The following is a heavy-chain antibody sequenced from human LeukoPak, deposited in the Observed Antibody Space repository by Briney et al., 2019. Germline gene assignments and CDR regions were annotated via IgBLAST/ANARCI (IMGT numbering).Heavy chain of an antibody. J-gene: IGHJ4*02. V-gene: IGHV3-21*01. D-gene: IGHD3-3*01. Sequence: PGGSLRLSCAASGFTFSSYSMNWVRQAPGKGLEWASSISSSSSYIYYADSVKGRFTISRDNAKNSLCLQMNSLRAEDTAVYYCARESYYDFWSPDYWGQGTLVTVSS. CDR3: ARESYYDFWSPDY. CDR1: GFTFSSYS. CDR2: ISSSSSYI.